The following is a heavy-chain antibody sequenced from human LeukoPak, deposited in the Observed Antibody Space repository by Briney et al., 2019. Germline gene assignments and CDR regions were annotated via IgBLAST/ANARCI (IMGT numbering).Heavy chain of an antibody. V-gene: IGHV3-74*01. CDR1: GFTFGSYW. J-gene: IGHJ4*02. CDR2: ISSDGSST. D-gene: IGHD3-10*01. Sequence: GGSLRLSCAASGFTFGSYWMHWVRQAPGKRLVWVSRISSDGSSTSYADYVKGRFTISRDNAKNTLYLQMNSLRAEDTAVYYCVRPHYYGSGSYYYWGQGTLVTVSS. CDR3: VRPHYYGSGSYYY.